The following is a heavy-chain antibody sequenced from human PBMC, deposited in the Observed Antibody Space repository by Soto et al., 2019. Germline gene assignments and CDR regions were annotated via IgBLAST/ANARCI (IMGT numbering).Heavy chain of an antibody. D-gene: IGHD5-12*01. CDR3: AREVRGYSGSAYYYYYYMDV. V-gene: IGHV4-59*01. Sequence: PSETLSLTCTVSGGSISSYYWSWIRQPPGKGLEWIGYIYYSGSTNYNPSLKSRVTISVDTSKNQFSLKLSSVTAADTAVYYCAREVRGYSGSAYYYYYYMDVWGKGTTVTVSS. CDR1: GGSISSYY. J-gene: IGHJ6*03. CDR2: IYYSGST.